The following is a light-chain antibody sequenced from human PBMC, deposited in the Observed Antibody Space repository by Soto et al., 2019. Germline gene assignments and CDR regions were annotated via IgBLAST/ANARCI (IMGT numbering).Light chain of an antibody. Sequence: SYELPQPPSVSVAPGQTASIACGGNNIGSNSVHWYQQKPGQAPVLVVYDDSDRPSGIPERFSGSISGNTATLTISSVEAGDEADYYCQVWDGDSDNMIFGGGTKLTVL. CDR3: QVWDGDSDNMI. V-gene: IGLV3-21*02. CDR2: DDS. CDR1: NIGSNS. J-gene: IGLJ2*01.